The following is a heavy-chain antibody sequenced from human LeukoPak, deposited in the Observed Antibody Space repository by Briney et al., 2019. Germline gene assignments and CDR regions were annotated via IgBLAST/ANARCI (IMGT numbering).Heavy chain of an antibody. CDR1: GFTFDDYA. Sequence: GGSLRLSCAASGFTFDDYAMHWVRHAPGKGLEWVSGISWNSGSIGYVDSVKGRFTISRDNAKNSLYLQINSLRAEDTAVYYCARSSYSSSSSVWGQGTMVTVSS. D-gene: IGHD6-6*01. J-gene: IGHJ3*01. V-gene: IGHV3-9*01. CDR2: ISWNSGSI. CDR3: ARSSYSSSSSV.